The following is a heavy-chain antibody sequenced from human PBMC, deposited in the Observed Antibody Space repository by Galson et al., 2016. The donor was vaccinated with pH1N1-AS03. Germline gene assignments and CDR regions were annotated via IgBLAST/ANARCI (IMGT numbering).Heavy chain of an antibody. V-gene: IGHV1-18*01. CDR3: ARGGDHASY. Sequence: SVKASCKASGYIFNSYGIAWVRQAPGQGLEWMEWISVYTGKTNYAEKFQERVTMTRQISTTTAYLELRSLRSDDTAVYYCARGGDHASYWGQGTLVTVSS. D-gene: IGHD3-10*01. CDR1: GYIFNSYG. CDR2: ISVYTGKT. J-gene: IGHJ4*02.